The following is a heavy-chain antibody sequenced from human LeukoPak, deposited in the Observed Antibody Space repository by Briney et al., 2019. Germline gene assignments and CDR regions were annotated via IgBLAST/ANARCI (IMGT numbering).Heavy chain of an antibody. CDR3: AKDGAVAGTTRGAFDI. CDR1: GFTFSSYA. V-gene: IGHV3-23*01. D-gene: IGHD6-19*01. J-gene: IGHJ3*02. Sequence: GGSLRLSCAASGFTFSSYAMSWVRQAPGKGLEWVSTISGSGGSTYYADSVKGRFTISRDNSKNTLYLQMNSLRAEDTAVYYCAKDGAVAGTTRGAFDIWGQGTMVTVSS. CDR2: ISGSGGST.